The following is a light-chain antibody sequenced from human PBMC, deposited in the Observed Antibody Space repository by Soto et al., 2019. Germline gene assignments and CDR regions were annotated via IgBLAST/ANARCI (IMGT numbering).Light chain of an antibody. CDR3: QQANCFPLT. V-gene: IGKV1-12*01. CDR2: AAS. Sequence: DIQMTQSPSSVSASVGDRVTITCRASQGISSWLAWYQQKPGTAPNLLISAASRLQSGVPSRFSGSGAGTDFPLISSHLQPEDFAIYYCQQANCFPLTFGGGTKVEI. J-gene: IGKJ4*01. CDR1: QGISSW.